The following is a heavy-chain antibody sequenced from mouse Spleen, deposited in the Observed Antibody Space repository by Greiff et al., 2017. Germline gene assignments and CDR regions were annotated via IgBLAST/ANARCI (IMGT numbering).Heavy chain of an antibody. V-gene: IGHV3-6*02. CDR3: ARVNDYDGAY. CDR2: ISYDGSN. CDR1: GYSITSGYY. D-gene: IGHD2-4*01. J-gene: IGHJ3*01. Sequence: EVKLMESGPGLVKPSQSLSLTCSVTGYSITSGYYWNWIRQFPGNKLEWMGYISYDGSNNYNPSLKNRISITRDTSKNQFFLKLNSVTTEDTATYYCARVNDYDGAYWGQGTLVTVSA.